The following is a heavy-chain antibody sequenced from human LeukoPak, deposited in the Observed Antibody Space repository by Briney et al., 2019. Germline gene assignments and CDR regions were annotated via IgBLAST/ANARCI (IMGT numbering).Heavy chain of an antibody. J-gene: IGHJ5*02. CDR2: NSSSGGTT. V-gene: IGHV3-23*01. Sequence: GGSLRLSCAVSGFTFRRYAMSWVPHAPGKGLEWVLANSSSGGTTYFADSVKGRFPIHRDHSKNRLYLHMNSLRAGDRAVYYCAKSRCSRWYGESWGQGTLVTVSS. CDR1: GFTFRRYA. D-gene: IGHD3-10*01. CDR3: AKSRCSRWYGES.